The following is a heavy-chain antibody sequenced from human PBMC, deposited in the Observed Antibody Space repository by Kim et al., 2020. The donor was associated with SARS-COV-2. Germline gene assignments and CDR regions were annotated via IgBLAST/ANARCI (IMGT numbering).Heavy chain of an antibody. CDR1: GFTFTSSA. D-gene: IGHD3-22*01. Sequence: SVKVSCKASGFTFTSSAVQWVRQARGQRLEWIGWIVVGSGNTNYAQKFQERVTITRDMSTSTAYMELSSLRSEDTAVYYCAAVGSYYDSSGYRDNWGQGTLVTVSS. CDR2: IVVGSGNT. V-gene: IGHV1-58*01. CDR3: AAVGSYYDSSGYRDN. J-gene: IGHJ4*02.